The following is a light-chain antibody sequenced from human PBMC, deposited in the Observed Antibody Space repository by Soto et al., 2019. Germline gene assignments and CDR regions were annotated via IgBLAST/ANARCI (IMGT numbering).Light chain of an antibody. CDR3: RQYGSSPLT. Sequence: EIVLTQSPGTLSLSPGERASLSCRASQSVSRNYVAWYQFKPGQAPRLLIYDTSTRATGIPDRFSGSGSGADFTLTISRLEPEDFAVYFCRQYGSSPLTFGGGSKVEIK. CDR1: QSVSRNY. V-gene: IGKV3-20*01. J-gene: IGKJ4*01. CDR2: DTS.